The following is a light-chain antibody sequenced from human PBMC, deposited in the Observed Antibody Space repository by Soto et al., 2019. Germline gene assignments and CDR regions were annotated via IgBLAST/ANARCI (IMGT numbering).Light chain of an antibody. CDR1: QSLSGW. CDR3: LQYDSYPWT. CDR2: KSS. J-gene: IGKJ1*01. Sequence: DVQMTQSPSTLSASVGDRVTITCRASQSLSGWLAWYQQKSGKAPTVLIYKSSTLQSGVPSRFSGSGSGTEFTLTISSLQPDDFANYYCLQYDSYPWTFGQGTKVEIK. V-gene: IGKV1-5*03.